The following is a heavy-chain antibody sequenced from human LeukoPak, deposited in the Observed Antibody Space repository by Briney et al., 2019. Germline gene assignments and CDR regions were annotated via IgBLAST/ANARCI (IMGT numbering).Heavy chain of an antibody. CDR2: ISRSSSTI. J-gene: IGHJ6*02. V-gene: IGHV3-48*02. CDR3: VRIRDSGSYYFYYGMDV. CDR1: GFTFSNYS. D-gene: IGHD1-26*01. Sequence: GGSLRLPCAVSGFTFSNYSMNWVRQAPGKGLEWVSYISRSSSTILYADSVKGRFTISRDKAKNSVYLQMNSLRDEDTAVYHCVRIRDSGSYYFYYGMDVWGQGTTVTVSS.